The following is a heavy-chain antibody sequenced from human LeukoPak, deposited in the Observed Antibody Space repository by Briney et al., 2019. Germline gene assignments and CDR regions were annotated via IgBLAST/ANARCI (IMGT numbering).Heavy chain of an antibody. J-gene: IGHJ5*02. D-gene: IGHD3-10*01. Sequence: GGSLRLSCTASGFTFSTYSMNWVRQAPGKGLEWVAAISDSGGSTYYVDSVRGRFTISRDNSKNTLYLQMNSLRAEDTAIYSCARDIRGSGNYGWFDPWGQGTLVTVSS. CDR2: ISDSGGST. CDR3: ARDIRGSGNYGWFDP. V-gene: IGHV3-23*01. CDR1: GFTFSTYS.